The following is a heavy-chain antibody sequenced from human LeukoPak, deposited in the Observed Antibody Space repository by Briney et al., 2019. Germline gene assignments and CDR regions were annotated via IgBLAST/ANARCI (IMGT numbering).Heavy chain of an antibody. CDR1: GFTFDTTD. J-gene: IGHJ4*02. CDR2: ISGTGDRT. Sequence: PGGPLRLSCAASGFTFDTTDMTWVRQAPGKGPEWLSCISGTGDRTYYADSVRGRFTISRDNSKNMLYLQMTSLRVEDTATYYCVKNSGIWSFWGRGTLAAVSS. CDR3: VKNSGIWSF. D-gene: IGHD1-26*01. V-gene: IGHV3-23*01.